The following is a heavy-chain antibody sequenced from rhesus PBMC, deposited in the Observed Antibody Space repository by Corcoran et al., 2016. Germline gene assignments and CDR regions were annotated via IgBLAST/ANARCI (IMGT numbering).Heavy chain of an antibody. CDR3: ARRGREIEY. J-gene: IGHJ4*01. CDR1: GASISSSW. D-gene: IGHD1-44*01. Sequence: QVQLQESGPGLVKPSETLSLTCTVSGASISSSWWSWLRQSPGKGMEWVGEIDGDVRNTNYNTTVKCQGTIAKDASKNQCSMRGTCVSAADTAVYYGARRGREIEYWGQGLLVTVSS. V-gene: IGHV4-80*01. CDR2: IDGDVRNT.